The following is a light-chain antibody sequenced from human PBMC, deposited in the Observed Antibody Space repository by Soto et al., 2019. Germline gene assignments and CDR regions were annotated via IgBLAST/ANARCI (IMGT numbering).Light chain of an antibody. CDR2: DVT. CDR1: SSDVGGYNY. CDR3: SSYTTSNTRQIV. Sequence: QSVLTQPASVSGSPGQSITLSCTETSSDVGGYNYVSWYQHHPGKAPKLIIYDVTNRPSGVSNPFSGSKSGNTASLTISGLQPEDEADYYCSSYTTSNTRQIVFGTGTKVTVL. J-gene: IGLJ1*01. V-gene: IGLV2-14*03.